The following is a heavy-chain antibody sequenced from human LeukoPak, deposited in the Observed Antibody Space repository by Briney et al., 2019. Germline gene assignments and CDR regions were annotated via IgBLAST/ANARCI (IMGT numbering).Heavy chain of an antibody. J-gene: IGHJ4*02. V-gene: IGHV5-51*01. D-gene: IGHD5-24*01. Sequence: GESLKISCKGSGYTFTTYWIGWVRQMPGKGLEWMGIIYPDDSDTRYSPSFQGQVTISVDKSISTAYLQWNSLKAWDTAMYYCARRGQAGYNLWYFDYWGQGTLVTVSS. CDR2: IYPDDSDT. CDR1: GYTFTTYW. CDR3: ARRGQAGYNLWYFDY.